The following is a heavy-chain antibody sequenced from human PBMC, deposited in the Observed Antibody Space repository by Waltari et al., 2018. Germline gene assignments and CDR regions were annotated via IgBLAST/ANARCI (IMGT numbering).Heavy chain of an antibody. J-gene: IGHJ4*02. CDR1: GYTFTVYY. V-gene: IGHV1-2*02. Sequence: QVQLVQSGVAVKKPGASVSVSCKASGYTFTVYYLHWIRQAPGQGPEWMGWINPNNGATHYAQKFQGRVTMTRDTSINTAYLEVTSDDTAVYFCARDRWGESHGYGYWGRGTLVTVSS. D-gene: IGHD7-27*01. CDR2: INPNNGAT. CDR3: ARDRWGESHGYGY.